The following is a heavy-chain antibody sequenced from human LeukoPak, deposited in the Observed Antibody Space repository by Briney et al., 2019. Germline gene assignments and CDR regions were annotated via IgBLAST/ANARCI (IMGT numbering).Heavy chain of an antibody. Sequence: ASVKVSCKASGYPFTGYYMHWVRQAPGQGLEWMGWINPNSGGTNYAQKFQGRVTMTRDTSISTAYMELSRLRSDDTAVYYCARVGGSGSYFGFDPWGQGTLVTVSS. J-gene: IGHJ5*02. D-gene: IGHD3-10*01. CDR3: ARVGGSGSYFGFDP. CDR1: GYPFTGYY. CDR2: INPNSGGT. V-gene: IGHV1-2*02.